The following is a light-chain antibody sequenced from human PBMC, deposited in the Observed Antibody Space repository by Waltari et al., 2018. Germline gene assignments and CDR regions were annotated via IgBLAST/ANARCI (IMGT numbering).Light chain of an antibody. V-gene: IGLV5-45*03. Sequence: QAVLTQPSSLSASPGASASLTCTLRSGVKVANHKLYWYQQKPGSPPQYLLSYNSDSDKQQGSGVPSRFSASKDASANAVILRISGLQSEDEADYYCMIWRSGASEVGGGTKLTGL. CDR1: SGVKVANHK. CDR2: YNSDSDK. CDR3: MIWRSGASE. J-gene: IGLJ2*01.